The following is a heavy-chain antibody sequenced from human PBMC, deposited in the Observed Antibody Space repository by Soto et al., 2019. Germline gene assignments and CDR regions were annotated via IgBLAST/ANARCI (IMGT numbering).Heavy chain of an antibody. CDR1: GFTFSDHY. D-gene: IGHD3-16*01. CDR2: SRNKAYSYTT. V-gene: IGHV3-72*01. CDR3: ARGLWVGAYYYDMDV. J-gene: IGHJ6*02. Sequence: EVQLVESGGGLVQPGGSLRLSCAASGFTFSDHYMDWVRQAPGKGLEWVARSRNKAYSYTTEYAASVKGRFTISRDDSKNSLYLQMNSLKTEDTAVYYCARGLWVGAYYYDMDVWGQGTTVTVSS.